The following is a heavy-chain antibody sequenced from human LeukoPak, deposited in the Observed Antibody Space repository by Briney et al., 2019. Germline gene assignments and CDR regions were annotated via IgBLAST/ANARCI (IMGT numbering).Heavy chain of an antibody. CDR2: ISGFNT. D-gene: IGHD2-2*01. V-gene: IGHV3-23*01. Sequence: PGGSLRLSCTTSGFAFSNYAMNWVRQAPGKGPEWVSGISGFNTYYADSVKGRFTIFRDNYKNVLYLQMDRLRAEDTAVYSCARDVCTSPSCLLYFDSWGQGTLDTVSA. CDR1: GFAFSNYA. CDR3: ARDVCTSPSCLLYFDS. J-gene: IGHJ4*02.